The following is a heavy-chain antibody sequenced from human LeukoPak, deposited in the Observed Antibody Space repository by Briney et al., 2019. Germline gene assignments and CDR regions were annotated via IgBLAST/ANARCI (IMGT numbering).Heavy chain of an antibody. CDR1: GFTFSSYA. CDR3: ARADCGGDCPVDY. V-gene: IGHV3-30-3*01. D-gene: IGHD2-21*02. Sequence: GGSLRLSCAASGFTFSSYAMHWVRQAPGKGLEWVAVISYDGSNKYYADSVKGRFTISRDNSKNTLYLQMNSLRAEDTAVYYCARADCGGDCPVDYWGQGTLVTVSS. CDR2: ISYDGSNK. J-gene: IGHJ4*02.